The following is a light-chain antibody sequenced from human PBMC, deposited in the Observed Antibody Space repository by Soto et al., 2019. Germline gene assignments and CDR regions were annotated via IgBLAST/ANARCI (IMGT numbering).Light chain of an antibody. CDR1: NSNIGAGYE. V-gene: IGLV1-40*01. Sequence: QLVLTQPPSVSGAPGQRVTISCTGSNSNIGAGYEVHWYQQLPGTTPKLLISANTNRPSGVPDRFSASKSDSSASLAITGLQAEDEGDYYCQSYDSSLNGWVFGGGTKLTVL. CDR2: ANT. CDR3: QSYDSSLNGWV. J-gene: IGLJ2*01.